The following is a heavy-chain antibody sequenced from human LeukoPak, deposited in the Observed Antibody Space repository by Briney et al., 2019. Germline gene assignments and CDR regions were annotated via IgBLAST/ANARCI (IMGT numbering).Heavy chain of an antibody. D-gene: IGHD1-14*01. J-gene: IGHJ4*02. Sequence: SETLSLTCTVSGRSISSYYWSWIRQPPGKGLEWIGYIYYSGTTDYNPSLKSRVTISVDTSNNQFSLKVSSVTAADTAVYYCARSGGAYRSFDYWGQGTLVPVSS. CDR3: ARSGGAYRSFDY. CDR1: GRSISSYY. CDR2: IYYSGTT. V-gene: IGHV4-59*01.